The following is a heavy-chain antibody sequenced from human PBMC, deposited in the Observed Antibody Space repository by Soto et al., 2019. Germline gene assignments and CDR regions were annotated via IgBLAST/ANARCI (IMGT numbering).Heavy chain of an antibody. J-gene: IGHJ6*02. CDR2: ISAYNGNT. D-gene: IGHD2-15*01. CDR3: ARTEIVVVVASAYGMDV. V-gene: IGHV1-18*01. Sequence: QVQLVQSGAEVKKPGASVKVSCKASGYTFTSYGISWVRQAPGQGLEWMGWISAYNGNTNYAQKLQGRVTMTTDTPTSTAYRELRSLRSDDTAVYYCARTEIVVVVASAYGMDVWGQGTTVTVSS. CDR1: GYTFTSYG.